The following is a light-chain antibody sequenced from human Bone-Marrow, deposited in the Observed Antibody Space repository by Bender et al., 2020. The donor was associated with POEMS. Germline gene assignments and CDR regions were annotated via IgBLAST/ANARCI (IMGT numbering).Light chain of an antibody. CDR1: SSDVGSYNL. J-gene: IGLJ2*01. CDR3: CSYAGSSPSVL. CDR2: EDT. V-gene: IGLV2-23*01. Sequence: QSALTQPPSVSGSPGQSVTISCTGTSSDVGSYNLVSWYQQHPGKAPKLLIYEDTERPSGVSTRFSGSKSGNTASLTISGLQAEDEADYYCCSYAGSSPSVLFGGGTKLTVL.